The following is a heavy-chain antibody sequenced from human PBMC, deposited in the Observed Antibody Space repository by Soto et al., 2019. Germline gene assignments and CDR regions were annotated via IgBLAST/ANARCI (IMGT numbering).Heavy chain of an antibody. CDR1: GYTFTGYY. J-gene: IGHJ6*02. V-gene: IGHV1-2*04. Sequence: GASVKVSCKASGYTFTGYYMHWVRQAPGQGLEWMGWINPNSGGTNYAQKFQGWVTMTRDTSISTAYMELSRLRSDDTAVYYCARDRHSGSYYPSWRYYGMDVWGQGTTVTVSS. CDR3: ARDRHSGSYYPSWRYYGMDV. CDR2: INPNSGGT. D-gene: IGHD1-26*01.